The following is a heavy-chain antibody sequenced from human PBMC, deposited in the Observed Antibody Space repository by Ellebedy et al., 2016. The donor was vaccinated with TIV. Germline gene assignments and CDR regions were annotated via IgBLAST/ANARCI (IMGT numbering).Heavy chain of an antibody. Sequence: MPSETLSLTCTVSGGSISSGDYYWSSIRQPPGKGLECIGYLYYSGSTYYNPSLKSRVTISVEPSKNQFYLKLSSVTAADTAVYYCARARAAYCGGDCYYPDAFDIWGQGTMVTVSS. CDR1: GGSISSGDYY. CDR3: ARARAAYCGGDCYYPDAFDI. CDR2: LYYSGST. D-gene: IGHD2-21*02. V-gene: IGHV4-30-4*01. J-gene: IGHJ3*02.